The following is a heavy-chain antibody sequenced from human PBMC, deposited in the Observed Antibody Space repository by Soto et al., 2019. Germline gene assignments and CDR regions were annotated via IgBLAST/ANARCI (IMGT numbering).Heavy chain of an antibody. Sequence: SVKVSCKASGGTFSSYAISWLRQSPGQGLEWMGGIIPIFGTANYAQKFQGRVTITADESTSTAYMELSSLRSEDTAVYYCAYNWNDLLPGYYGMDVWGQGTTVTVSS. D-gene: IGHD1-20*01. J-gene: IGHJ6*02. V-gene: IGHV1-69*13. CDR2: IIPIFGTA. CDR1: GGTFSSYA. CDR3: AYNWNDLLPGYYGMDV.